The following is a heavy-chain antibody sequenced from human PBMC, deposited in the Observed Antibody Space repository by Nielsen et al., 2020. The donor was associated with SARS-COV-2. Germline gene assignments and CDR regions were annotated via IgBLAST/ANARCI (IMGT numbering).Heavy chain of an antibody. J-gene: IGHJ4*02. V-gene: IGHV3-30-3*01. CDR1: GFTFSSHG. CDR3: AKADYYGSGSPPDY. CDR2: ISYDGSNK. D-gene: IGHD3-10*01. Sequence: GESLKISCAASGFTFSSHGMHWVRQAPGKGLEWVAFISYDGSNKYYADSVKGRFTISRDNSKNTLYLQMNSLRAEDTALYYCAKADYYGSGSPPDYWGQGTLVTVSS.